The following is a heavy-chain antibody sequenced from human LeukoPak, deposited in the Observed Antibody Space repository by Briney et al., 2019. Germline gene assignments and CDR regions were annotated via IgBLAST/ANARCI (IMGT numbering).Heavy chain of an antibody. Sequence: PGGSLRLSCAASGFTFSVSVMHWVRQAPGKRLEYVSVISSNGGSTSYANSVKGRFTISRDNSKNTLYLQMGSLRAEDMAVYYCARDLSGGGLDYWGQGTLVTVSS. J-gene: IGHJ4*02. D-gene: IGHD3-10*01. CDR3: ARDLSGGGLDY. CDR1: GFTFSVSV. V-gene: IGHV3-64*01. CDR2: ISSNGGST.